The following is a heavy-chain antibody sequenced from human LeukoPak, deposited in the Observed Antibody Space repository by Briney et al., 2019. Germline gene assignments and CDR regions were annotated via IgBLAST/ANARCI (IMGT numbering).Heavy chain of an antibody. CDR3: ARDGYYDYVWGSYRPANFDY. Sequence: ASVKVSRKASGYTFTSYYMHWVRQAPGQGLEWMGIINPSGGNTNYAQKLQGRVTMTTDTSTSTAYMELRSLRSDDTAVYYCARDGYYDYVWGSYRPANFDYWGQGTLVTVSS. CDR2: INPSGGNT. D-gene: IGHD3-16*02. J-gene: IGHJ4*02. V-gene: IGHV1-46*01. CDR1: GYTFTSYY.